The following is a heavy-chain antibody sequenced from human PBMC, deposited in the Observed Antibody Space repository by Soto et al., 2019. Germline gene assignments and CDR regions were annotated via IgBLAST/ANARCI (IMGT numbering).Heavy chain of an antibody. V-gene: IGHV3-23*01. D-gene: IGHD2-15*01. CDR1: EIRFSNYS. CDR3: AEDCQGGGTCQPTCYSDTMDV. J-gene: IGHJ6*02. Sequence: GGSLRLSCAASEIRFSNYSMGWVRQSPGKGPKWVSGITSSGLRTYDVDSVKGRFTISRDNSKNTLYLQMNNLRAEDTALYYSAEDCQGGGTCQPTCYSDTMDVWGPGTTVTVSS. CDR2: ITSSGLRT.